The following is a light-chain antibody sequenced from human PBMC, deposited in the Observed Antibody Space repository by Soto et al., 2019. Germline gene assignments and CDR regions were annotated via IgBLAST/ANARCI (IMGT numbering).Light chain of an antibody. Sequence: QSVLTQPASVSGPPGQSIAISCTGTISDVGTYDYVSWYQQHPNRAPKLMIYEVRNRPSGVSNRFSGSKSVNTATLTISGLQAEDEADYYCSSHTITNTRVFGTGTKVTVL. CDR3: SSHTITNTRV. J-gene: IGLJ1*01. CDR2: EVR. CDR1: ISDVGTYDY. V-gene: IGLV2-14*03.